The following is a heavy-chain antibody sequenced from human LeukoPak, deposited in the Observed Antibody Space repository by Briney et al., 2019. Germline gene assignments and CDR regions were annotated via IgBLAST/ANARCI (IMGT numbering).Heavy chain of an antibody. V-gene: IGHV4-34*01. J-gene: IGHJ4*02. CDR1: GGSITSYY. CDR3: ARHYGSGSYYAY. CDR2: INHSGST. D-gene: IGHD3-10*01. Sequence: SETLSLTCAVSGGSITSYYWSWIRQPPGKGLEWIGEINHSGSTNYNPSLKSRVTISVDTPKNQFSLKLRSVTAADTAVYYCARHYGSGSYYAYWGQGTLVTVSS.